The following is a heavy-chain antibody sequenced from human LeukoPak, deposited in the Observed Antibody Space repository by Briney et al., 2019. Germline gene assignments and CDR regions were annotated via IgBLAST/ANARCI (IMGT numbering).Heavy chain of an antibody. Sequence: GGSLRLSCAASSSTFNNAWMNWARQAPGKGLEWVASINHNGNVNYYVDSVKGRFTISRDNAKNSLYLQMSNLRAEDTAVYFCARGGGLDVWGQGATVTVSS. CDR2: INHNGNVN. D-gene: IGHD3-16*01. CDR3: ARGGGLDV. V-gene: IGHV3-7*03. J-gene: IGHJ6*02. CDR1: SSTFNNAW.